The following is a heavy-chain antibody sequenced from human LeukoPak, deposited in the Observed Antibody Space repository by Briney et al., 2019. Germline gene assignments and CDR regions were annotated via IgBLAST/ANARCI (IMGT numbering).Heavy chain of an antibody. CDR2: ISSSSSTI. Sequence: GGSLRLSCAASGFTFSSYSMNWVRQAPGKGLEWVSYISSSSSTIYYADSVKGRFTISRDNATNSLYLQMNSLRAEDTAVYYCVQISSWYDYWGQGTLVTVSS. CDR3: VQISSWYDY. V-gene: IGHV3-48*04. D-gene: IGHD6-13*01. J-gene: IGHJ4*02. CDR1: GFTFSSYS.